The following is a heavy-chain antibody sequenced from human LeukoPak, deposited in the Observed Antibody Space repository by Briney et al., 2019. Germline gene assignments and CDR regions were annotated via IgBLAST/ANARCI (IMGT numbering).Heavy chain of an antibody. Sequence: PGRSLRLSCAASGFTFDDYAMHWVRQAPGKGLEWVSGISWYSGSIGYADSVKGRFTISRDNAKNSLYLQMNSLRAEDTALYYCAKDMGYSYGYFDYWGQGTLVTVSS. J-gene: IGHJ4*02. CDR1: GFTFDDYA. V-gene: IGHV3-9*01. D-gene: IGHD5-18*01. CDR2: ISWYSGSI. CDR3: AKDMGYSYGYFDY.